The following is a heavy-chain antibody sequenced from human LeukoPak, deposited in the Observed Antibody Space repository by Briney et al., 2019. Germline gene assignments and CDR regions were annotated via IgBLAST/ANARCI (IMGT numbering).Heavy chain of an antibody. CDR2: ITSNGGST. V-gene: IGHV3-64D*06. CDR3: VNGDKNYYYYGMDV. Sequence: PGGSLRLSCSASGFTFSSYAMFWVRQAPGKGLEYVSAITSNGGSTYYADSVKSRFTISRDNSKNTLYLQMSSLRAEDTAVYYCVNGDKNYYYYGMDVWGRGTTVTVSS. J-gene: IGHJ6*04. CDR1: GFTFSSYA. D-gene: IGHD3-10*01.